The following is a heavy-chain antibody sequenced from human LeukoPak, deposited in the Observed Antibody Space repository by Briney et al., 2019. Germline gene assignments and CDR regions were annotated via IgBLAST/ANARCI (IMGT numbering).Heavy chain of an antibody. D-gene: IGHD3-9*01. CDR2: IGDTGRAK. CDR3: ARERYYDILTGMGAFDY. Sequence: GGSLRLSCAASGFTFSRHGMHWVRQAPGKGLEWVAVIGDTGRAKYYADSVEGRFTASRDNSKNTLYLQMNSLRAEDTAVYYCARERYYDILTGMGAFDYWGQGTLVTVSS. J-gene: IGHJ4*02. V-gene: IGHV3-30*03. CDR1: GFTFSRHG.